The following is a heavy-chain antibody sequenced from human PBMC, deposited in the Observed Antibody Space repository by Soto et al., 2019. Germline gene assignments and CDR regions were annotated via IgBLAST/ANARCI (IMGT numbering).Heavy chain of an antibody. CDR2: IYYSGST. V-gene: IGHV4-39*01. Sequence: SETLSLTCTVSGGSISNTNYYWGWIRQPPGKGLEWIGSIYYSGSTYYNPSLQSRVTISVDTAKNQFSLRLTSVTAADTSVYYCAPYIVTTRICFDPWGQGTLVTVSS. J-gene: IGHJ5*02. CDR1: GGSISNTNYY. D-gene: IGHD5-12*01. CDR3: APYIVTTRICFDP.